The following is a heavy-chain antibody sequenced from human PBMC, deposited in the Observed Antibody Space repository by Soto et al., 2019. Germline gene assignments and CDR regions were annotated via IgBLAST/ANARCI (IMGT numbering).Heavy chain of an antibody. CDR3: ARGHGDYDPDY. D-gene: IGHD4-17*01. V-gene: IGHV3-48*01. J-gene: IGHJ4*02. Sequence: GGSLRLSCAASGFTFSSYSMTWVRQAPGKGLEWVSYISTSSSTIHYAGSVKGRFTVSRDNAKNSLYLQMNSLRAEDTAVYYCARGHGDYDPDYRGQGTLVTVSS. CDR2: ISTSSSTI. CDR1: GFTFSSYS.